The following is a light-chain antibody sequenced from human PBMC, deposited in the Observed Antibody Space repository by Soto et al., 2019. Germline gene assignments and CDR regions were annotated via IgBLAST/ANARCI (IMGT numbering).Light chain of an antibody. V-gene: IGLV2-14*03. Sequence: QSALTQPASVSGSPGQSITISCAGSSSDIGAYNFVSWYQQHPGKAPRLVIYDVDNRPSGISDRFSGSKSGNTASLTVSGLQAEDEADYYCASYKRNDTEMFGGGTQLTVL. CDR3: ASYKRNDTEM. J-gene: IGLJ3*02. CDR2: DVD. CDR1: SSDIGAYNF.